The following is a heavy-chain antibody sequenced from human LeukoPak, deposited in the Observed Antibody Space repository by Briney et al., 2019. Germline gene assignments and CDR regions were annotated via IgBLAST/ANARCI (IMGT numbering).Heavy chain of an antibody. CDR1: GFTFSSYA. J-gene: IGHJ4*02. Sequence: RRSLRLSCAASGFTFSSYAMHWVRQAPGKGLEWVAVISYDGSNKYYADSVKGRFTISRDNSKNTLYLQMNSLRAEDTAVYYCARDLCSGGSCYTGIDYWGQGTLVTVSS. V-gene: IGHV3-30-3*01. CDR3: ARDLCSGGSCYTGIDY. D-gene: IGHD2-15*01. CDR2: ISYDGSNK.